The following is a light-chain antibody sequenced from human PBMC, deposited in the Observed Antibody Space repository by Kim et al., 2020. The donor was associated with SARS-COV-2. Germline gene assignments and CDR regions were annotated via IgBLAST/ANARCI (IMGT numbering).Light chain of an antibody. CDR3: QAWDSTTVV. J-gene: IGLJ2*01. V-gene: IGLV3-1*01. CDR1: KLGDKY. Sequence: SYELTQPPSVSVSPGQSASITCSGDKLGDKYVCWYQQKPGQSPILVIYQDRKRPSGIPERFSGSNSGNTATLTISGTQAMDEADYYCQAWDSTTVVFGGGTKVTVL. CDR2: QDR.